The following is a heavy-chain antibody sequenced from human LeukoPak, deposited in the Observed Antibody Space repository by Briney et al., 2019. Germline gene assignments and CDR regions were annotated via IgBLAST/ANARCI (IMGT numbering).Heavy chain of an antibody. CDR2: IYYSGST. CDR3: ARSGYDFWSGYSSLYYFDY. V-gene: IGHV4-59*08. Sequence: SETLSLTCTVSGGSISSYYWSWIRQPPGKGLEWIGYIYYSGSTNYNPSLKSRVTISVDTSKNQFSLKLSSVTAADTAVYYCARSGYDFWSGYSSLYYFDYWGQGTLVTVSS. J-gene: IGHJ4*02. CDR1: GGSISSYY. D-gene: IGHD3-3*01.